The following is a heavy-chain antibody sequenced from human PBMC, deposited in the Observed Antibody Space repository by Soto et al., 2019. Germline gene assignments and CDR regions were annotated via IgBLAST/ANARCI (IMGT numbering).Heavy chain of an antibody. CDR2: IKHDGSNK. CDR1: GFTFSSYW. V-gene: IGHV3-7*01. CDR3: AAALVVAATNSPSDAFDI. Sequence: GGSLRLSCAASGFTFSSYWMSWVRQAPGKGLEWVANIKHDGSNKYYVDSVKGRFTISRDNSKNTLYLQMNSLRAEDTAVYYCAAALVVAATNSPSDAFDIWGQGTMVTVSS. D-gene: IGHD2-15*01. J-gene: IGHJ3*02.